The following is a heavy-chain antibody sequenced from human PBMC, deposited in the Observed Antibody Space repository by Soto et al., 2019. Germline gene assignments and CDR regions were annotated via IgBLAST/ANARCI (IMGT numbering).Heavy chain of an antibody. CDR3: ARGYCSGGSCYPEWYMDV. J-gene: IGHJ6*03. CDR2: IYPGDSDT. CDR1: GYSFTSYW. D-gene: IGHD2-15*01. V-gene: IGHV5-51*01. Sequence: GESLKISCKGSGYSFTSYWIGWVRQMPGKGLEWMGIIYPGDSDTRYSPSFQGQVTISADKSISTAYLQWSSLKASDTAMYYCARGYCSGGSCYPEWYMDVWGKGTTVTVSS.